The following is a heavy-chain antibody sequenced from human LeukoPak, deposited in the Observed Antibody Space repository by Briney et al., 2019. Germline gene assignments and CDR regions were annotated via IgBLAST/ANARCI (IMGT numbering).Heavy chain of an antibody. CDR2: IYPGDSDT. Sequence: GESLKISCKGSGYSFTSYWIGWVRQMPGKGLEWMGIIYPGDSDTRYSPSFQGQVTLSADKSINTANLQWSSLKASDTAMYYCARHNLETYYYDSSGYYLEWFDPGGQGTLVTVSS. V-gene: IGHV5-51*01. CDR1: GYSFTSYW. CDR3: ARHNLETYYYDSSGYYLEWFDP. J-gene: IGHJ5*02. D-gene: IGHD3-22*01.